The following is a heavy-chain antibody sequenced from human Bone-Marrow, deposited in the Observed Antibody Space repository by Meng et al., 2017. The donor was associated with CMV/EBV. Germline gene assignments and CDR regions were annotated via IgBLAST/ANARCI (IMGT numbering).Heavy chain of an antibody. CDR3: ARGWAWVNY. V-gene: IGHV4-34*01. CDR1: GGSISSYY. Sequence: ESLKISCTVSGGSISSYYWSWIRQPPGKGLEWIGEINHSGSTNYNPSLKSRVTISVDTSKNQFSLKLSSVTAADTAVYYCARGWAWVNYWGQGTLVTVSS. CDR2: INHSGST. D-gene: IGHD1-26*01. J-gene: IGHJ4*02.